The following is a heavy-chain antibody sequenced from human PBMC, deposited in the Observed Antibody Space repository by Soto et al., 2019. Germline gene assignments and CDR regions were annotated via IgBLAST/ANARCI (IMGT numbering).Heavy chain of an antibody. J-gene: IGHJ4*02. CDR1: GGSFSGYY. V-gene: IGHV4-34*01. CDR2: INHSGST. Sequence: SETLSLTCAVYGGSFSGYYWSWIRQPPGKGLEWIGEINHSGSTNYNPSLKSRVTISVDTSKNQFSLKLSSVTAADTAVYYCARAAAGLWGQGTLVTVSS. D-gene: IGHD6-13*01. CDR3: ARAAAGL.